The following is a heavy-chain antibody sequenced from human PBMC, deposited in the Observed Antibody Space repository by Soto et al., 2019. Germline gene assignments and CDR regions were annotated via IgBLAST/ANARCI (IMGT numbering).Heavy chain of an antibody. D-gene: IGHD3-10*02. Sequence: ASVKVSCKASGYTFTSYGISWVRQAPGQGLEWMGWISAYNGNTNYAQKLQGRVTMTTDTSTSTAYMELRSLRSDDTAVYYCARVVVRGVIFNYYNYMDVWDKGTTVTVSS. CDR3: ARVVVRGVIFNYYNYMDV. J-gene: IGHJ6*03. CDR2: ISAYNGNT. CDR1: GYTFTSYG. V-gene: IGHV1-18*01.